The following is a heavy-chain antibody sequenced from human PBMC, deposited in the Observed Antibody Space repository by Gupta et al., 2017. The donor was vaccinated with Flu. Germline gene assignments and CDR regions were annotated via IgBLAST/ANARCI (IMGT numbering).Heavy chain of an antibody. Sequence: ELQFLESGGGFEQPGGSLRLPCAASGFTFTHYAMNWFRQAPGKGLVWVSAVSSGGGVTYYADSVKGRFTISRDNSQNTLSLQMNSLRADDTAIYYCANSFGWGQGTLVTVSA. J-gene: IGHJ4*02. CDR2: VSSGGGVT. CDR3: ANSFG. D-gene: IGHD3-10*01. V-gene: IGHV3-23*01. CDR1: GFTFTHYA.